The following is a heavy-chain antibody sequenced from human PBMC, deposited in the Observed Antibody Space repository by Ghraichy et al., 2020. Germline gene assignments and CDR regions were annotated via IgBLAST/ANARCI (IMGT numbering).Heavy chain of an antibody. D-gene: IGHD4-17*01. V-gene: IGHV4-34*01. Sequence: SETLSLTCAVYGGSFSGNYWSWIRQPPGKGLEWIGEINHSGSTNYNPSLKSRVTISVDTSKNQFSLKLSSVTAADTAVYYCARGGERTTVTSGPGHWGQGTLVTVSS. CDR3: ARGGERTTVTSGPGH. J-gene: IGHJ4*02. CDR2: INHSGST. CDR1: GGSFSGNY.